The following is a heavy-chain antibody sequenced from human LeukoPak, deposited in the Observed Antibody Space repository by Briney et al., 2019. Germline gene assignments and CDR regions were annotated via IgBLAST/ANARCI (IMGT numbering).Heavy chain of an antibody. CDR1: GGSIRSSSYY. Sequence: SETLSLTCTVSGGSIRSSSYYWGWIRQPPGKGLEWIGTIYYSGNTNYNPSLKSRVTISVDTSKNQFSLKLSSVTAADTAVYYCARDLTVAGTGDWFDPWGQGTLVTVSS. CDR3: ARDLTVAGTGDWFDP. D-gene: IGHD6-19*01. CDR2: IYYSGNT. J-gene: IGHJ5*02. V-gene: IGHV4-39*02.